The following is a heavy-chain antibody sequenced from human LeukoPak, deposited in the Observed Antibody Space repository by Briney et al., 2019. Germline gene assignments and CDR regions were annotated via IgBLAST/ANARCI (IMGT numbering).Heavy chain of an antibody. J-gene: IGHJ4*02. CDR2: ISRSGGNT. D-gene: IGHD2-21*02. Sequence: GGSLRLSCAASGFTFSNYAMTWVRQSSERGLEWVSTISRSGGNTYYADSVKGRFTVSRDTSSDTLFLQMNSLRAEDTAVYYCARDVEVCRIGACYWTTFDCWGQGTLVTVSS. V-gene: IGHV3-23*01. CDR1: GFTFSNYA. CDR3: ARDVEVCRIGACYWTTFDC.